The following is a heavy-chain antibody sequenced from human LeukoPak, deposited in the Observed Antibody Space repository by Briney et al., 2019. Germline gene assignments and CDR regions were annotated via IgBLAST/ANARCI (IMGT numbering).Heavy chain of an antibody. V-gene: IGHV1-2*02. CDR3: ATSPHYSSSSPLGWFDP. Sequence: ASVKVSCKASGYTFTGYYMHWVRQAPGQGLEWMGWINPNSGGTNYAQKFQGRVTITRDTSISTAYMELSRLRSDDTAVYYCATSPHYSSSSPLGWFDPWGQGTLVTVSS. CDR1: GYTFTGYY. CDR2: INPNSGGT. D-gene: IGHD6-6*01. J-gene: IGHJ5*02.